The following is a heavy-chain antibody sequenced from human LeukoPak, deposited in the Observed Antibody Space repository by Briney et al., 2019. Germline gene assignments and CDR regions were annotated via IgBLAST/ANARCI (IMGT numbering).Heavy chain of an antibody. CDR3: ARDPLWFGELQSNYYYYYMDV. CDR1: GYTFTRSA. CDR2: ISAYNGNT. V-gene: IGHV1-18*01. Sequence: ASVKVSCKASGYTFTRSAMNWVRQAPGQGLEWMGWISAYNGNTNYAQKLQGRVTMTTDTSTSTAYMELRSLRSDDTAVYYCARDPLWFGELQSNYYYYYMDVWGKGTTVTISS. D-gene: IGHD3-10*01. J-gene: IGHJ6*03.